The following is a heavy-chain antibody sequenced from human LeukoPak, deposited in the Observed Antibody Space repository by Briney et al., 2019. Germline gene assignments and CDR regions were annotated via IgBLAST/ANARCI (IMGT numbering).Heavy chain of an antibody. D-gene: IGHD5-24*01. CDR3: ARDRGRWLQSGTPGWSDY. V-gene: IGHV1-2*02. CDR1: GYTFTGYY. CDR2: INPNSGGT. Sequence: ASVKVSCKASGYTFTGYYMHWVRQAPGQGLEWMGWINPNSGGTNYAQKFQGRVTMTRDTSISTAYMELSRLRSDDTAVYYCARDRGRWLQSGTPGWSDYWGQGTLVTVSS. J-gene: IGHJ4*02.